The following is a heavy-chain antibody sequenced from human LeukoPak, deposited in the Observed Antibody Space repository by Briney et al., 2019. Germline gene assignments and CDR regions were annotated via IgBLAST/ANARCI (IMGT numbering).Heavy chain of an antibody. Sequence: ASVKVSCKASGYTFTGYYMHWVRQAPGQGLEWMGWINPSSGGTNYAQKFQGRVTMTRNTSISTAYMELSSLRSEDTAVYYCARGRGHYYGSGSYDCWGQGTLVTVSS. CDR1: GYTFTGYY. CDR2: INPSSGGT. J-gene: IGHJ4*02. CDR3: ARGRGHYYGSGSYDC. V-gene: IGHV1-2*02. D-gene: IGHD3-10*01.